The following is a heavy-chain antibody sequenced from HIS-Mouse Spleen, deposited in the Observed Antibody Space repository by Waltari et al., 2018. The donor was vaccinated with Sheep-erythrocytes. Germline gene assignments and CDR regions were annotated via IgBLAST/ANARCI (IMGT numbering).Heavy chain of an antibody. D-gene: IGHD5-12*01. CDR2: MSYDGSNK. J-gene: IGHJ4*02. V-gene: IGHV3-30-3*01. Sequence: QVQLVESGGGVVQPGRSLRLSCAASGFTFSSYAMHWVRQAPGKGLGGGPIMSYDGSNKYDADSVKGRLTISRDNSKNTLYLQMNSLRAEDTAVYYCARMTYGGYYFDYWGQGTLVTVSS. CDR3: ARMTYGGYYFDY. CDR1: GFTFSSYA.